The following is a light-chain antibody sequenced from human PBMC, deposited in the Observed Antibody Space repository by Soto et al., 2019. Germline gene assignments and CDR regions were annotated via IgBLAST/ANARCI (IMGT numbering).Light chain of an antibody. CDR1: QSVSSN. Sequence: EIVMTQSPATLSVSPGERATLSCRASQSVSSNLAWYQQKPGQAPRLLIYGASTRATGIPARFSGSGSGTEFTLTISSLQSEDFAVYYCQQYQNWPLTVGGGTKVELK. CDR2: GAS. J-gene: IGKJ4*01. V-gene: IGKV3-15*01. CDR3: QQYQNWPLT.